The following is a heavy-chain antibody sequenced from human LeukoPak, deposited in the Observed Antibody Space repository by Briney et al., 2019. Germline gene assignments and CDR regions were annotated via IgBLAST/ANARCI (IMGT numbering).Heavy chain of an antibody. CDR2: ISGSGGST. Sequence: GGSLRLSCAASGFTFSSYAMSWVRQAPGKGLEWVSAISGSGGSTYYADSVKGRFTISRDNSKNTLYLQMNSLRAEDTAVYYCAKDIPQYPRRAARHRTDYWGQGTLVTVSS. V-gene: IGHV3-23*01. CDR1: GFTFSSYA. J-gene: IGHJ4*02. CDR3: AKDIPQYPRRAARHRTDY. D-gene: IGHD2-15*01.